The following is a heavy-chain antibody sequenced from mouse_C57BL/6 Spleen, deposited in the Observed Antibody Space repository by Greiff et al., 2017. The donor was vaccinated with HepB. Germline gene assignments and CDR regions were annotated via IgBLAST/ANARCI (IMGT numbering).Heavy chain of an antibody. Sequence: DVQLQESGPGLVKPSQSLSLTCSVTGYSITSGYYWNWIRQFPGNKLEWMGYISYDGSNNYNPSLKNRISITRDTSKNQFFLKLNSVTTEDTATYYCARHFTTVVAHYYAMDYWGQGTSVTVSS. CDR2: ISYDGSN. D-gene: IGHD1-1*01. CDR3: ARHFTTVVAHYYAMDY. J-gene: IGHJ4*01. CDR1: GYSITSGYY. V-gene: IGHV3-6*01.